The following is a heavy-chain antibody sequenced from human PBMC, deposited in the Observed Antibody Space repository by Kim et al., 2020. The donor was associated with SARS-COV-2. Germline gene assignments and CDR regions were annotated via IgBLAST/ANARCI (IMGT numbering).Heavy chain of an antibody. CDR3: ARSGGSGIWFGELFPTLDAFDI. D-gene: IGHD3-10*01. V-gene: IGHV1-2*04. CDR2: INPNSGGT. Sequence: ASVKVSCKASGYTFTGYYMHWVRQAPGQGLEWMGWINPNSGGTNYAQKFQGWVTMTRDTSISTAYMELSRLRSDDTAVYYCARSGGSGIWFGELFPTLDAFDIWGQGTMITVSS. CDR1: GYTFTGYY. J-gene: IGHJ3*02.